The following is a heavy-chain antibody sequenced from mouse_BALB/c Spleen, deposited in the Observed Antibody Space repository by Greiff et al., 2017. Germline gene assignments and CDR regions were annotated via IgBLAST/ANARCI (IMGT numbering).Heavy chain of an antibody. J-gene: IGHJ4*01. Sequence: EVQRVESGGGLVKPGGSLKLSCAASGFTFSSYAMSWVRQSPEKRLEWVAEISSGGSYTYYPDTVTGRFTISRDNAKNTLYLEMSSLRSEDTAMYYCARGLSTVVGMDYWGQGTSVTVSS. CDR2: ISSGGSYT. CDR1: GFTFSSYA. D-gene: IGHD1-1*01. V-gene: IGHV5-9-4*01. CDR3: ARGLSTVVGMDY.